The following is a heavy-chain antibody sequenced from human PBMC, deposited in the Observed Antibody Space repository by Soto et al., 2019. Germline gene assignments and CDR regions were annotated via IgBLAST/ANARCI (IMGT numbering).Heavy chain of an antibody. Sequence: GGSLRLSCAASGFTFSSYGMHWVRQAPGKGLEWVAVISYDGSNKYYADSVKGRFTISRDNSKNTLYLQMNSLRAEDTAVYYCAKDRGKLFGDEDYWGQGTLVTVSS. CDR1: GFTFSSYG. D-gene: IGHD3-10*02. CDR3: AKDRGKLFGDEDY. V-gene: IGHV3-30*18. J-gene: IGHJ4*02. CDR2: ISYDGSNK.